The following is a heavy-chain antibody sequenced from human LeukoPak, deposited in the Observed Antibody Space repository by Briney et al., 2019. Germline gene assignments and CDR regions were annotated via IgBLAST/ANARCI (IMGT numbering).Heavy chain of an antibody. Sequence: ASVKVSCKASGYTFTGYYMHWVRQAPGQGLDWMGWLNPNSGGTNYAQKFQGRVTMTRDTSISTAYMELSRLRSDDTAVYYCASDGRIIAAAGTWKYFDYWGQGTLVTVSS. CDR2: LNPNSGGT. CDR1: GYTFTGYY. CDR3: ASDGRIIAAAGTWKYFDY. J-gene: IGHJ4*02. V-gene: IGHV1-2*02. D-gene: IGHD6-13*01.